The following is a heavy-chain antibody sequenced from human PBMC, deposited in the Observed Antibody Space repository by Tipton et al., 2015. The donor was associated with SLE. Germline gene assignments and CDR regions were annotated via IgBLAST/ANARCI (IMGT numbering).Heavy chain of an antibody. CDR3: ARFPTYHFDL. Sequence: TLSLTCIVSGDSISSSSHYWGWIRQPAGKGLEWIGSIYYRGRTTYNPSLKSRISISVDTSKNQFSLNLSSVTAADTAVYYCARFPTYHFDLWGQGTLVTVSS. D-gene: IGHD2-2*01. J-gene: IGHJ4*02. V-gene: IGHV4-39*07. CDR2: IYYRGRT. CDR1: GDSISSSSHY.